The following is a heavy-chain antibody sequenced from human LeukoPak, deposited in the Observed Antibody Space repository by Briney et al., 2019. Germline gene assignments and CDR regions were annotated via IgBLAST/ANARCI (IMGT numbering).Heavy chain of an antibody. D-gene: IGHD2-21*01. CDR2: ILHSGYT. CDR3: ARHRGGGGYHYMDV. Sequence: PSETLSLTCTVSGGSLGRSSTYWGWIRQTPGKGLEWLGTILHSGYTYNNPSLKSRVTMSVDSSKNQFSLSLSSVTAADTAVYFCARHRGGGGYHYMDVWGKGTTVIVSS. CDR1: GGSLGRSSTY. V-gene: IGHV4-39*01. J-gene: IGHJ6*03.